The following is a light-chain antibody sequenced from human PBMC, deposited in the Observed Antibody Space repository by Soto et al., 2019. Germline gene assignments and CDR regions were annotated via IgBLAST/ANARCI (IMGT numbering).Light chain of an antibody. CDR1: QSISSY. CDR3: QQNNSYPWT. V-gene: IGKV1-5*01. J-gene: IGKJ1*01. CDR2: DAS. Sequence: DIQMTQSPSAMSASVGDRVTITCRASQSISSYLNWYQQKPGKAPKLLIYDASSLESGVPSRFSGSGSGTEFTLTISSLQPDDFATYYCQQNNSYPWTFGQGTKVDIK.